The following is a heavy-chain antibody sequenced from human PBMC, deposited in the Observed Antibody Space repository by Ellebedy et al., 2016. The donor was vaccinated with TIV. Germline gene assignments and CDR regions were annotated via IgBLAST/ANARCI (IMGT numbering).Heavy chain of an antibody. V-gene: IGHV5-51*01. D-gene: IGHD1-26*01. CDR1: GYRFSTYW. CDR2: IYPDDSET. CDR3: ARNSGNSDAFDI. J-gene: IGHJ3*02. Sequence: GESLKISXQGSGYRFSTYWIGWVRQMPGKGLEYMGIIYPDDSETRYSPSFQGQVAISVDKSISTAYLQWSSLKASDTAMYYCARNSGNSDAFDIWGQGTMVTVSS.